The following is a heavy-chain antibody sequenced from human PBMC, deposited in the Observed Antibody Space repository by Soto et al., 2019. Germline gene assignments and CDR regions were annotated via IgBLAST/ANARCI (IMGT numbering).Heavy chain of an antibody. CDR3: TTASYYGSGSRLVFDY. Sequence: GGSLRLSCAASGFTFTNAWMTWLRQAPGKGLEWVGRIKSKTDGGTTDYAAPVKGRFTISRDDSKNTLYLQMNSLKTEDTAVYYCTTASYYGSGSRLVFDYWGQGTLVTVSS. J-gene: IGHJ4*02. D-gene: IGHD3-10*01. V-gene: IGHV3-15*01. CDR2: IKSKTDGGTT. CDR1: GFTFTNAW.